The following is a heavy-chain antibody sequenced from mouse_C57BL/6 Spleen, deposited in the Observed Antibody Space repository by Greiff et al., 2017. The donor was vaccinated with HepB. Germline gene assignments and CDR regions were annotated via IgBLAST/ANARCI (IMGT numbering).Heavy chain of an antibody. CDR2: ISSGGSYT. Sequence: EVKLVESGGDLVKPGGSLKLSCAASGFTFSSYGMSWVRQTPDTRLEWVATISSGGSYTYYPDSVKGRFTISRDNAKNTLYLQMSSLKYEDTAMYYRARDTTVVNYAMDYWGKGTSVTVAS. V-gene: IGHV5-6*01. CDR1: GFTFSSYG. CDR3: ARDTTVVNYAMDY. D-gene: IGHD1-1*01. J-gene: IGHJ4*01.